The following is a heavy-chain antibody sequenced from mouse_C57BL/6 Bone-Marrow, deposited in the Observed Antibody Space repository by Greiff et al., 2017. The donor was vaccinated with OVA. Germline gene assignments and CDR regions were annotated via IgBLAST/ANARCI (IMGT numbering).Heavy chain of an antibody. CDR1: GYTFTSYW. CDR2: IDPNSGGT. V-gene: IGHV1-72*01. D-gene: IGHD1-1*01. J-gene: IGHJ2*01. CDR3: ARRNYGSSYDYFDY. Sequence: QVQLKQPGAELVKPGASVKLSCKASGYTFTSYWMHWVKQRPGQGLEWIGRIDPNSGGTKYNEKFKSKATLTVDKPSSTAYMQLSSLTSEDSAVYYCARRNYGSSYDYFDYWGQGTTLTVSS.